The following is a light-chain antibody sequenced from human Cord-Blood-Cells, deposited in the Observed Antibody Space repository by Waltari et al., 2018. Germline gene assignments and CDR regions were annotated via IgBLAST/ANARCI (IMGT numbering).Light chain of an antibody. CDR2: AAS. CDR3: QQSYSTPYT. V-gene: IGKV1-39*01. J-gene: IGKJ2*01. Sequence: DIQMTQSPSSLSASVGVRVTITCRASQSISSYLNWYQQKPGKAPKLLIYAASSLQSGVPSRFSGSGSGTDFTLTISSLQPEDFATYYCQQSYSTPYTFGQGTQLEIK. CDR1: QSISSY.